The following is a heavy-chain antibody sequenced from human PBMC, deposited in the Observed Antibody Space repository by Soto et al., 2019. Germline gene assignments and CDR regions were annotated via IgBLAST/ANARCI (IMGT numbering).Heavy chain of an antibody. CDR1: GFIFNNYW. Sequence: GSLRLSCAASGFIFNNYWMHWVRQAPGKGLVWVARINGDGSTTTYVGSAKGRFTISRDNAKNTVYLQMNSLGVEDTAVYYCGRGSGPRGRPYWGQGILVTVS. V-gene: IGHV3-74*01. CDR2: INGDGSTT. CDR3: GRGSGPRGRPY. J-gene: IGHJ4*02. D-gene: IGHD1-26*01.